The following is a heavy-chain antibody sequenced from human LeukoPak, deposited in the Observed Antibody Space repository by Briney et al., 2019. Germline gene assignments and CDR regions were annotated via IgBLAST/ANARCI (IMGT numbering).Heavy chain of an antibody. CDR3: ARAIFDSSAYTYYFDC. CDR1: GFTFSTYE. D-gene: IGHD3-22*01. V-gene: IGHV3-48*03. Sequence: GGSLRLSCAASGFTFSTYEMNWVRQAPGKGLEWVSYITSSGSTIYYADSVKGRFTISRDNAKNSLYLQMNSLRAEDTAIYYCARAIFDSSAYTYYFDCWGQGTLVTVSS. CDR2: ITSSGSTI. J-gene: IGHJ4*02.